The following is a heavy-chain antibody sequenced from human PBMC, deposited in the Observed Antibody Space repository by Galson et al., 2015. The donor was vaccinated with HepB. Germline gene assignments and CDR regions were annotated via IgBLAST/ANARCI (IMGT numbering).Heavy chain of an antibody. CDR1: GYTFTSYA. CDR3: ARDRASMAYFYGLDV. J-gene: IGHJ6*02. D-gene: IGHD2/OR15-2a*01. V-gene: IGHV1-3*01. Sequence: SVKVSCKASGYTFTSYAMYWVRQAPGQRLEWMGWINAGNGKTKYSQNFQGRVTIIRDTSASTAYMELSSQRSEDTAVYYCARDRASMAYFYGLDVWGQGTTVTVSS. CDR2: INAGNGKT.